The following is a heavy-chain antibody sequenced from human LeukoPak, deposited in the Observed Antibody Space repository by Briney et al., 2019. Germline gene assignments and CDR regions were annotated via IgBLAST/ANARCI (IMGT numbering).Heavy chain of an antibody. CDR1: GFTFSNAW. CDR3: TTLTSTVTTSFFDY. Sequence: KAGESLRLSCAASGFTFSNAWMNWVRQAPGKGLEWVGRIKSKTDGGTTDYAAAVKGRFTISRDDSKNTLYLQMNSLKTEDTAVYYCTTLTSTVTTSFFDYWGEGTLVTVS. V-gene: IGHV3-15*07. J-gene: IGHJ4*02. CDR2: IKSKTDGGTT. D-gene: IGHD4-11*01.